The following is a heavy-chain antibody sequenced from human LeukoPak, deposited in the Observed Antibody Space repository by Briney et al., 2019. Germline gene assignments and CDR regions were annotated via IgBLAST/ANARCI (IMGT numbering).Heavy chain of an antibody. CDR3: ARHGNLVGGFDY. D-gene: IGHD1-26*01. CDR1: GGSFSSGNYV. J-gene: IGHJ4*02. V-gene: IGHV4-39*01. Sequence: SETLSLTCTVSGGSFSSGNYVWRWIRHPPGKGLEVIWSIYCSGALYYNPSLKSRVTISGDTSKNQFSMNLRSVTAADTAVYYCARHGNLVGGFDYWGQGTLVTVSS. CDR2: IYCSGAL.